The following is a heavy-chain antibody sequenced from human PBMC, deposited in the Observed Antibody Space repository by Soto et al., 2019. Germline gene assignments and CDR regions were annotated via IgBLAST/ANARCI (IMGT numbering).Heavy chain of an antibody. D-gene: IGHD2-2*01. J-gene: IGHJ5*02. CDR1: GFTFNSYS. Sequence: GGSLRLSCAVSGFTFNSYSMNWVRQAPGKGLEWVSSISSFSNYMYYTDSAKGRFTISRDNAKNTLYMKMDSLRAEDTGVYYCARGPYCISTSCYDWFDPWGQGTLVTVSS. V-gene: IGHV3-21*01. CDR3: ARGPYCISTSCYDWFDP. CDR2: ISSFSNYM.